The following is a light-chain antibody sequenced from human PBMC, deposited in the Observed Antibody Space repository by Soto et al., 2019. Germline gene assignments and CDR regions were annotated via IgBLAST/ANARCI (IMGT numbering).Light chain of an antibody. Sequence: DIQLTQSPSFLSASVGDRVTITCRASQGISSYLAWYQQKPGKAPKLLIYAASTLQSGVPSRFSGSGSGTEFTLPISSLQPEDFATYYCQQRNSYQWTFGQGTKVEIK. J-gene: IGKJ1*01. V-gene: IGKV1-9*01. CDR3: QQRNSYQWT. CDR1: QGISSY. CDR2: AAS.